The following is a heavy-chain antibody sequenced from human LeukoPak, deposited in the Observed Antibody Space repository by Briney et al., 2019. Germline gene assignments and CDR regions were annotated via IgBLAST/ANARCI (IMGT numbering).Heavy chain of an antibody. J-gene: IGHJ4*02. Sequence: GGSLRLSCAASGFTFSDYYMSWIRQAPGKGLEWVSYISSSGSTIYYADSVKGRFTISRDNAKNSLYLQMNSMRAEDTAVYYCARAYSSSRPSFDYWGQGTLVTVSS. CDR3: ARAYSSSRPSFDY. CDR2: ISSSGSTI. D-gene: IGHD6-13*01. CDR1: GFTFSDYY. V-gene: IGHV3-11*04.